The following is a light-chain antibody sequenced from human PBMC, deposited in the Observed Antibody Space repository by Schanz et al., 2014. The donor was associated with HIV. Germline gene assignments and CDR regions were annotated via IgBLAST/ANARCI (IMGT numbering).Light chain of an antibody. CDR2: GAS. J-gene: IGKJ3*01. CDR1: HTVSSAY. Sequence: EIVLTQSPGTLSLSPGETATLSCRASHTVSSAYISWYQQKPGQAPRLLIYGASSRATGIPDRFSGSGSGTDFTLTISRLEPEDFAVYYCQQYGSSPLFTFGPGTKVDIK. CDR3: QQYGSSPLFT. V-gene: IGKV3-20*01.